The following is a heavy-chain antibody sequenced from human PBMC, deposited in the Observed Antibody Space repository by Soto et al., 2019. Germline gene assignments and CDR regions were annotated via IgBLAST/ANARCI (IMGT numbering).Heavy chain of an antibody. V-gene: IGHV1-3*01. J-gene: IGHJ5*02. Sequence: GASVKVSCKASGYTFTSYAMHWVRQAPGQRLEWMGWINADNGNTNYAQKLQGRVTMTTDTSTSTAYMELRSLRSDDTAVYYCARGRYCTNGVCYSNWFDPWGQGTLVTVSS. CDR1: GYTFTSYA. CDR3: ARGRYCTNGVCYSNWFDP. D-gene: IGHD2-8*01. CDR2: INADNGNT.